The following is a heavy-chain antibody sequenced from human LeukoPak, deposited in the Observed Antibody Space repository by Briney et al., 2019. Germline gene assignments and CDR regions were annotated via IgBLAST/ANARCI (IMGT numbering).Heavy chain of an antibody. CDR2: ISYDGSNK. J-gene: IGHJ6*02. Sequence: GRSLRLSCAASGFTFSSYAMHWVRQAPGKGLEWVAVISYDGSNKYYADSVKGRLTISRDNSKNTLYLQMNSLRAEDTAVYYCARDGGSYRGYYYYGMDVWGQGTTVTVSS. V-gene: IGHV3-30*04. CDR3: ARDGGSYRGYYYYGMDV. D-gene: IGHD1-26*01. CDR1: GFTFSSYA.